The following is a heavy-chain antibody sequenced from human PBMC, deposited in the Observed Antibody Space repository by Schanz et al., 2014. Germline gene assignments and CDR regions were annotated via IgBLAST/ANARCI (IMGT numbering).Heavy chain of an antibody. CDR3: ARGRTFDY. V-gene: IGHV1-8*01. CDR2: MNPNSGNP. Sequence: QVQLIQSGAEVKKPGASVKVSCTASGYTFTSYDINWVRQAPRQGLEWLGWMNPNSGNPGFAQKFRGRVTMNRNTSMSTAYIELHILTSEDTAVYYCARGRTFDYWGQGTLVTVSS. CDR1: GYTFTSYD. J-gene: IGHJ4*02.